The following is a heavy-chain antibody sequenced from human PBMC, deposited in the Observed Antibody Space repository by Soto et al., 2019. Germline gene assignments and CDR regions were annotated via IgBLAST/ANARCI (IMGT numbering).Heavy chain of an antibody. J-gene: IGHJ3*01. V-gene: IGHV1-69*18. Sequence: QVHLVQSGAEVRKPGSSVKVSCKTSGGTFSTYTIYWVRQAPGQGLEWMGRIIPLFGTTRYAQNCQNRVTITAKDTTSTTYMELMSLRAEDTALYYCARRLDERADAGFDVWGEGTAVTVSA. CDR1: GGTFSTYT. CDR3: ARRLDERADAGFDV. CDR2: IIPLFGTT.